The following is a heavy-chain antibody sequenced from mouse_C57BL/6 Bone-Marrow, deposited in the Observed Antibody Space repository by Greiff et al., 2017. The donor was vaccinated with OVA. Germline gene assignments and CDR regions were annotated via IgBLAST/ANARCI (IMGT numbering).Heavy chain of an antibody. V-gene: IGHV14-4*01. CDR1: GFNIKDDY. CDR3: TPPRPYAMDY. D-gene: IGHD1-2*01. CDR2: IDPENGDT. J-gene: IGHJ4*01. Sequence: VQLQQSGAELVRPGASVKLSCTASGFNIKDDYMHWVKQRPEQGLEWIGWIDPENGDTEYASKFQGKATITADTSSNTAYLPLSSLTSEDSAVYYCTPPRPYAMDYWGQGTSVTVSS.